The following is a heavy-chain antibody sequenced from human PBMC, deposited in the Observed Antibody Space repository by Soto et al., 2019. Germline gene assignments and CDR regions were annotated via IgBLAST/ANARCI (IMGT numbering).Heavy chain of an antibody. CDR1: GGTLSTNA. CDR2: IIPMFGSP. D-gene: IGHD3-16*01. V-gene: IGHV1-69*06. CDR3: ARGGFVAGLYNAMDA. Sequence: SVKVSCKASGGTLSTNAISWVRQAPGQGLEWMGAIIPMFGSPKYAQKFQGRVTITADNPTSTIYMEMISLTSADTAVYYCARGGFVAGLYNAMDAWGQGTAVPVSS. J-gene: IGHJ6*02.